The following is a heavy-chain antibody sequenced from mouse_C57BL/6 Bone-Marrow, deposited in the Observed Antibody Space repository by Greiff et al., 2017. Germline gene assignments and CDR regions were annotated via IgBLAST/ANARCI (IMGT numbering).Heavy chain of an antibody. CDR1: GFNIKDDY. J-gene: IGHJ1*03. CDR2: IDPENGDT. D-gene: IGHD2-5*01. CDR3: RVYSNYEDWYIDG. Sequence: EVQLQQSGAELVRPGASVKLSCTASGFNIKDDYMHWVKPRPEQGLEWIGWIDPENGDTEYASKFQGKATITADTSSNTAYLQLSSLTSEDTAVYYCRVYSNYEDWYIDGWGTGTTVTVAS. V-gene: IGHV14-4*01.